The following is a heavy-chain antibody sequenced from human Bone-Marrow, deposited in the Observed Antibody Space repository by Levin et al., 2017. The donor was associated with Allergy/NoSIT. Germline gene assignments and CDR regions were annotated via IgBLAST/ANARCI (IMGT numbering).Heavy chain of an antibody. D-gene: IGHD3-9*01. V-gene: IGHV4-31*11. CDR3: ARDVKYHDLTGWSHHAFDI. J-gene: IGHJ3*02. CDR1: GASMSSSGHY. CDR2: VYNSGFT. Sequence: KASETLSLTCVVSGASMSSSGHYWNWIRHHPGRGLEWIGYVYNSGFTLYNSSLQSRVSFSIDTSKNEFSLKLRAVNVEDTAIYYCARDVKYHDLTGWSHHAFDIWGRGTAVTVSS.